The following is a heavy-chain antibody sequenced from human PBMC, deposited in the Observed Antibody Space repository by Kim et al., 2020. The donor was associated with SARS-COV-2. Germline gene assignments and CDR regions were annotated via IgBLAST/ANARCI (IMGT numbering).Heavy chain of an antibody. V-gene: IGHV4-59*13. CDR2: LYNNGRS. D-gene: IGHD3-22*01. J-gene: IGHJ1*01. Sequence: SETLSLTCTVSDDAITESYLSWVRQPPGKGLEWIGCLYNNGRSNYKPSLRSRVTIFGDFSGTKFSLRLTSVTSADTAVYYCATLSRLSMSGNFKSNGHYADQWGPGIRVTVSP. CDR1: DDAITESY. CDR3: ATLSRLSMSGNFKSNGHYADQ.